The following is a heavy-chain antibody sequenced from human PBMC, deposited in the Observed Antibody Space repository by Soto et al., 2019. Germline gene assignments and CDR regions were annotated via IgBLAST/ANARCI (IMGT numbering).Heavy chain of an antibody. D-gene: IGHD3-10*01. CDR2: ISYDGSNK. Sequence: VQLVESGGGVVQPGRSLRLSCAASGFTFSSYAMHWVRRAPGKGLEWVAVISYDGSNKYYADSVKGRFTISRDNSKNTLYLQMNSLRAEYTAVYYCARAKENSYGSGSYYRYFDYWGQGTLVTFSS. V-gene: IGHV3-30-3*01. CDR1: GFTFSSYA. J-gene: IGHJ4*02. CDR3: ARAKENSYGSGSYYRYFDY.